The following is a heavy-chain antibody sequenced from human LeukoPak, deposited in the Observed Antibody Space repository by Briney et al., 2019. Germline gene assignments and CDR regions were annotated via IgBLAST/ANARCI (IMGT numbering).Heavy chain of an antibody. D-gene: IGHD3-3*01. J-gene: IGHJ5*02. CDR2: INPSGGST. Sequence: ASVKVSCKASGYTFTSYYMHWVRQAPGQGLEWMGIINPSGGSTSYAQKFQGRITMTRDTSTSTVYMEVSSLRSEDTAVYYCARVVDYDFWSGYYWFDPWGQGTLVTVSS. V-gene: IGHV1-46*01. CDR3: ARVVDYDFWSGYYWFDP. CDR1: GYTFTSYY.